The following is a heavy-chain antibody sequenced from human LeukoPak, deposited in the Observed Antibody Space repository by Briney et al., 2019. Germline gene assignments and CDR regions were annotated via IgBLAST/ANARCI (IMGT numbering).Heavy chain of an antibody. CDR2: IYYSGST. V-gene: IGHV4-39*07. D-gene: IGHD2-2*01. Sequence: PSETLSLNCTVSGGSISSSSYYWGWIRQPPGKGLEWIGSIYYSGSTYYNPSLKSRVTISVDTSKNQFSLKLSSVTAADTAVYYSARDPTILGGFDPWGQGTLVTVSS. J-gene: IGHJ5*02. CDR3: ARDPTILGGFDP. CDR1: GGSISSSSYY.